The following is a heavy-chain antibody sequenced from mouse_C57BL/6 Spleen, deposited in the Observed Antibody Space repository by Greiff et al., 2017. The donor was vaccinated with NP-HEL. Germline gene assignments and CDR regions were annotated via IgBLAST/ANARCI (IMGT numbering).Heavy chain of an antibody. D-gene: IGHD1-1*01. J-gene: IGHJ2*02. CDR1: FYTFTSYD. CDR3: ARRDYYDY. Sequence: QRVESGPELAPPFSSFPFSFHSSFYTFTSYDINWVKQRPGQGLEWIGWIYPRDGSTKYNEKFKGKATLTVDTSSSTAYMELHSLTSEDSAVYFCARRDYYDYWGKGTSLTVSS. V-gene: IGHV1-85*01. CDR2: IYPRDGST.